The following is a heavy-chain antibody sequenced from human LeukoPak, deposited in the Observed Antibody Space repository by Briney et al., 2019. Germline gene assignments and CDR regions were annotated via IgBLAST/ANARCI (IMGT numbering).Heavy chain of an antibody. CDR1: GFTFSSFG. CDR3: AKELYSTTWYDY. J-gene: IGHJ4*02. V-gene: IGHV3-30*18. Sequence: PGRSLRLFCAASGFTFSSFGMHWDRQAPGKGLDWVAVISYDGSNKYYADSVRGRFTISRDNSKNTLHLQMNSLRTEDTAVYYCAKELYSTTWYDYWGQGTLVTVSS. CDR2: ISYDGSNK. D-gene: IGHD6-13*01.